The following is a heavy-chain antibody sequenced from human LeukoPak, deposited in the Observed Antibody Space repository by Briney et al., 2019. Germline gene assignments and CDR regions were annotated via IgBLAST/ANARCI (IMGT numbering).Heavy chain of an antibody. D-gene: IGHD6-19*01. CDR2: IDDSGVIR. J-gene: IGHJ4*02. CDR1: GFTFKTHA. CDR3: TADSGWSFAW. Sequence: GGSLRLSCAASGFTFKTHAMSWVRRAPGKGLEWVSRIDDSGVIRSYADSVKGRFTISRDNSKMTLTLQMNSLRADDTAVYYCTADSGWSFAWWGQGTLVTVSS. V-gene: IGHV3-23*01.